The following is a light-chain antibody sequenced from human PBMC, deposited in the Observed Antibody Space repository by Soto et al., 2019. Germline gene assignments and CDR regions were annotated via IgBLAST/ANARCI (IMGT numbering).Light chain of an antibody. J-gene: IGKJ2*01. V-gene: IGKV1-39*01. CDR1: QNIGKY. CDR3: EQSYATPYT. CDR2: AAS. Sequence: DIQMTQSPSSQSAVVGDRVTITCRASQNIGKYLNWYQQKPGKAPNLLNYAASSLQSGVHPRFSGSGSGTDFTLTISSLQPEDFATYYREQSYATPYTFGQGTKLEIK.